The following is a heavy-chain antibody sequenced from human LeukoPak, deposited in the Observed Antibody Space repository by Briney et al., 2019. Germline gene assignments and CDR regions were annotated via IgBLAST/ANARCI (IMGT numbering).Heavy chain of an antibody. CDR1: GGSISSYY. CDR2: IYYSGST. V-gene: IGHV4-59*01. D-gene: IGHD3-10*01. Sequence: PSETLSLTCTVSGGSISSYYWSWIRQPPGKGLEWIGYIYYSGSTNYNPSLKSRVTISVDTSKNQFSLKLSSVTAADTAVYYCARDLSRYGSGRSWGQGTLVTVSS. J-gene: IGHJ4*02. CDR3: ARDLSRYGSGRS.